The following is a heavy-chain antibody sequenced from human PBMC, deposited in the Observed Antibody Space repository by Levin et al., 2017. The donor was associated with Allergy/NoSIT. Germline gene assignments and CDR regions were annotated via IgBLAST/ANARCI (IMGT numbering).Heavy chain of an antibody. CDR2: ITGSGGGT. CDR1: GFTFSSYA. CDR3: AKPYSYGSGSYYSTFDN. D-gene: IGHD3-10*01. J-gene: IGHJ4*02. Sequence: GGSLRLSCAASGFTFSSYAMSWVRQAPGKGLEWVSGITGSGGGTQYADSVKGRFTITRDNSENTLYLQMNSLRAEDTALYYCAKPYSYGSGSYYSTFDNWGQGTLVTVSS. V-gene: IGHV3-23*01.